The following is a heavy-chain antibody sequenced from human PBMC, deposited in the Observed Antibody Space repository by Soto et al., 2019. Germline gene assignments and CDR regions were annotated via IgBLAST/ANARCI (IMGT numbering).Heavy chain of an antibody. CDR1: GGSISSSSYY. J-gene: IGHJ2*01. CDR3: ARHSTTVTLWYFDL. V-gene: IGHV4-39*01. CDR2: IYYSGST. Sequence: SETLSLTCTVSGGSISSSSYYWGWIRQPPGKGLEWIGSIYYSGSTYYNPSLKSRVTISVDTSKNQFSLKLSSVTAADTAVYYCARHSTTVTLWYFDLWGRGTLVTVSS. D-gene: IGHD4-17*01.